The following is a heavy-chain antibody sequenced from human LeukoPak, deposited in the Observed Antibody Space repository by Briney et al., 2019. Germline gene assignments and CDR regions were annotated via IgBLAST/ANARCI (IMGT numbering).Heavy chain of an antibody. CDR1: GYTFTSYD. CDR3: ARDRWYCSGGSCYSYYYGMDV. D-gene: IGHD2-15*01. CDR2: ISAYNGNT. Sequence: ASVKVSCKASGYTFTSYDINWVRQATGQGLEWMGWISAYNGNTNYAQKLQGRVTMTTDTSTSTAYMELRSLRSDDTAVYYCARDRWYCSGGSCYSYYYGMDVWGQGTTVTVSS. V-gene: IGHV1-18*01. J-gene: IGHJ6*02.